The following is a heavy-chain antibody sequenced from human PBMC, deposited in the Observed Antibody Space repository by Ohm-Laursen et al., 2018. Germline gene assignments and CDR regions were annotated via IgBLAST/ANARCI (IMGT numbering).Heavy chain of an antibody. V-gene: IGHV1-2*02. Sequence: GASVKVSCNASGYTFTGYYMHWVRQAPGQGLEWMGWINPNSGGTNYAQKFQGRVTMTRDTSISTAYMELSRLRSDDTAVYYCASRYCSSTSCYRDYYYYGMDVWGQGTTVTVSS. CDR1: GYTFTGYY. J-gene: IGHJ6*02. CDR3: ASRYCSSTSCYRDYYYYGMDV. CDR2: INPNSGGT. D-gene: IGHD2-2*02.